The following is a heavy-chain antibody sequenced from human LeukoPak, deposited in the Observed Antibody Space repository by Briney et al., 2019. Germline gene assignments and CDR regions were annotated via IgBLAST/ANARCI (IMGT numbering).Heavy chain of an antibody. CDR3: ARCSTSIAAHFDY. J-gene: IGHJ4*02. Sequence: PSETLSLTCTVSGGSISSSSYYWGWIRQPPGKGLEWIGSIYYNGTSYYNPSLKSRVTISIDTSKNQFSLRLSSVTAADTAVYYCARCSTSIAAHFDYWGQGTPVTVSS. D-gene: IGHD6-6*01. V-gene: IGHV4-39*01. CDR2: IYYNGTS. CDR1: GGSISSSSYY.